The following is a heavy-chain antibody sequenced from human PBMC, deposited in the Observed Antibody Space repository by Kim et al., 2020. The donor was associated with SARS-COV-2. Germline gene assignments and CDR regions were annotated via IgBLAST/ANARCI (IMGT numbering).Heavy chain of an antibody. D-gene: IGHD3-22*01. Sequence: GGSLRLSCAASGFTFDDYAMHWVRQAPGKGLEWVSGISWNSGSIGYADSVKGRFTISRDNAKNSLYLQMNSLRAEDTALYYCAKDIRGGYYDSSGPLYYGMDVWGQGTTVTVSS. J-gene: IGHJ6*02. CDR2: ISWNSGSI. CDR1: GFTFDDYA. V-gene: IGHV3-9*01. CDR3: AKDIRGGYYDSSGPLYYGMDV.